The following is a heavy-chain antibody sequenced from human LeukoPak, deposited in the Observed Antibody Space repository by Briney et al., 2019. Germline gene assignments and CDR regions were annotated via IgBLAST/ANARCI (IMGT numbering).Heavy chain of an antibody. CDR2: ISWKSGSI. V-gene: IGHV3-9*01. J-gene: IGHJ4*02. Sequence: GRSLRLSCAASGFTFDDYAMHWVRQAPGKGLEWVSGISWKSGSIDYADSVKGRFTISRDNAKNSLYLQMNSLRAEDTAVYYCARDGRGVSVYWGQGTLVTVSS. D-gene: IGHD3-10*01. CDR3: ARDGRGVSVY. CDR1: GFTFDDYA.